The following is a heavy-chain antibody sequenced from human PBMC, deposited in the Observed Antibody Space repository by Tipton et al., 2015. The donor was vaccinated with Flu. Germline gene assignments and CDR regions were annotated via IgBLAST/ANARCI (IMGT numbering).Heavy chain of an antibody. D-gene: IGHD1-26*01. CDR3: AKSGGFDS. CDR2: IRSDETTE. V-gene: IGHV3-30*02. CDR1: GFAFSGYG. J-gene: IGHJ4*02. Sequence: GSLRLSCAASGFAFSGYGMHRVRQAPGKGLEWVAHIRSDETTEYADSVKGRFTISRDNSKDMLYLQMNSLRAEDTAVFYCAKSGGFDSWNQGALVIVSS.